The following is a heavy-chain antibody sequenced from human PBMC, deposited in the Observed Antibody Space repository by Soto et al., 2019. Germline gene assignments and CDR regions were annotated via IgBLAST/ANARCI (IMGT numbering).Heavy chain of an antibody. Sequence: PGGSLRLSCAASGFSFSNAWMNWVRQAPGKGLEWVGRIKRKIDGEATDYAGPVKGRFTVFRDDSKSALYLQMNSLKGEDTAVYYCTTGSVEGVWGQGTTVTVS. CDR2: IKRKIDGEAT. J-gene: IGHJ6*02. CDR1: GFSFSNAW. D-gene: IGHD2-15*01. CDR3: TTGSVEGV. V-gene: IGHV3-15*07.